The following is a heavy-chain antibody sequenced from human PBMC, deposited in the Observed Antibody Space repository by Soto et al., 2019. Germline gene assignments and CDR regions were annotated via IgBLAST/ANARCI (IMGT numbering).Heavy chain of an antibody. Sequence: EVQLVESGGGLVKPGGSLRLSCAASGFTFSSYSMNWVRQAPGKGLEWVSSISSSSSYIYYADSVKGRFTISRDNAKNSLYVQMNSLRAEDTAVYYCARERGGSSGCDYWGQGTLVTVSS. V-gene: IGHV3-21*01. CDR1: GFTFSSYS. J-gene: IGHJ4*02. CDR2: ISSSSSYI. D-gene: IGHD6-19*01. CDR3: ARERGGSSGCDY.